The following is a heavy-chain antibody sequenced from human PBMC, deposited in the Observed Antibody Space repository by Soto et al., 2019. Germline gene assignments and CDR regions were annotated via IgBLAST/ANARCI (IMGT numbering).Heavy chain of an antibody. CDR2: TSYDGSDK. CDR1: GFTFRSYV. Sequence: QVQLVESGGGVVQPGTSLRVSCVGSGFTFRSYVIHWVRQAPGKGLEWVALTSYDGSDKYYDDSVRGRFTIYRDNSRNTVDLQMDSLKLEDTAFYYCARWGTTGGLDVWGQGTLVSV. CDR3: ARWGTTGGLDV. V-gene: IGHV3-30*19. D-gene: IGHD3-16*01. J-gene: IGHJ1*01.